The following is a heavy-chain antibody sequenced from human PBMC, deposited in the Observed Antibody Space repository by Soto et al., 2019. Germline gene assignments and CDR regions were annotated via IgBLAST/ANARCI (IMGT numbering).Heavy chain of an antibody. CDR2: ISPTGGTT. CDR3: GRKEVSGPIDY. J-gene: IGHJ4*02. V-gene: IGHV3-64D*06. Sequence: GGSLRLSCSASGFTFSTSPIHWVRQAPGKGLEYVSAISPTGGTTYYADSLKGRFTTSRDNSKSTLYLHMSSLRTEDTAVYYCGRKEVSGPIDYWGQGTLVTVSS. CDR1: GFTFSTSP.